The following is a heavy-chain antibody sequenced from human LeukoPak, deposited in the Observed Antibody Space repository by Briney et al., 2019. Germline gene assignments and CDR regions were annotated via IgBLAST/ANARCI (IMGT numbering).Heavy chain of an antibody. CDR3: ARGRPRLTQDNWFDP. Sequence: GGSLRLSCAASGFTFSSYEMNWVRQAPGKGLEWVSYISSSGSTIYYADSVKGRFTISRDNAKNSLYLQMNSLRAEDTAVYYCARGRPRLTQDNWFDPWGQGTLVTVPS. D-gene: IGHD2-21*02. J-gene: IGHJ5*02. CDR2: ISSSGSTI. V-gene: IGHV3-48*03. CDR1: GFTFSSYE.